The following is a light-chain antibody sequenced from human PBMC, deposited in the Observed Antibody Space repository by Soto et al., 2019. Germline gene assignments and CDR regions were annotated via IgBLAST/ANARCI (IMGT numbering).Light chain of an antibody. CDR2: AAS. V-gene: IGKV1-39*01. CDR1: QSISSY. CDR3: QQSYSTPWT. J-gene: IGKJ1*01. Sequence: QMTQSPSSLSASVGDRVTITCRASQSISSYLNWYQQKPGKAPKPLIYAASSLQSGVPSRFSGSGSGTDFTLTISSLQPEDFATYYCQQSYSTPWTFGQGTKVDIK.